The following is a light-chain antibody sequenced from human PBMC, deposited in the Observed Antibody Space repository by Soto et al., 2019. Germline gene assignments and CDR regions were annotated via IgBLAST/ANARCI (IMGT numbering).Light chain of an antibody. CDR3: QQYNKWPPLP. V-gene: IGKV3-15*01. Sequence: EIVMPQSPATLAVSPGERATLSCRASQSVSSNLAWYQQKPGQAPRLLIYDASTRATGIPARFSGSGSGPDFNLTISSLQSEDFAVCYCQQYNKWPPLPCGGGTKGEIK. CDR2: DAS. CDR1: QSVSSN. J-gene: IGKJ4*01.